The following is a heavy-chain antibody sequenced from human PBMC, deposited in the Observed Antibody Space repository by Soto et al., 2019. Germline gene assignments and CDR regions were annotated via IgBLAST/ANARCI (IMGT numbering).Heavy chain of an antibody. V-gene: IGHV1-3*01. J-gene: IGHJ4*02. D-gene: IGHD4-17*01. CDR1: GYTFTSYA. Sequence: ASVKVSCKASGYTFTSYAMHWVRQAPGQRLEWMGWINAGNGNTKYSQKCQGRVTITRDTAASTAYMELSSLRSEDTAVYYCARVGGYGDYALDYWGQGTLVTVSS. CDR3: ARVGGYGDYALDY. CDR2: INAGNGNT.